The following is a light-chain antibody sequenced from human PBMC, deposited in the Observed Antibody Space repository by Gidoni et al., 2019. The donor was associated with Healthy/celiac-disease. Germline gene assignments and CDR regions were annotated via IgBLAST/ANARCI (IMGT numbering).Light chain of an antibody. J-gene: IGLJ3*02. Sequence: QSVLTQPPSASGTPGQRVTISCSGSSSNIGSNYVYWYQQHPGTAPKLLIYRNNQRPSGVPDRFSGSKSGTSASLAISGLRSEDEADYYCAARDDSLSGPVFGGGTKLTVL. V-gene: IGLV1-47*01. CDR1: SSNIGSNY. CDR3: AARDDSLSGPV. CDR2: RNN.